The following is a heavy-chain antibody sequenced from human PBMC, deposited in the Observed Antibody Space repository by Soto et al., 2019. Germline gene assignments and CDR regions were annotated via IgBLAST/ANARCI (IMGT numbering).Heavy chain of an antibody. CDR2: IFPADSDT. V-gene: IGHV5-51*03. Sequence: EVQLVQSGAEVKKPGESLKISCKGSGYSFITNWIDWVRQMPGKGLEWMGIIFPADSDTRYSPSFQGQVTISADKSISTAYLQWSSLKASDTAMYYCARPGYTSGVEFWGQGTLITVSS. D-gene: IGHD2-15*01. CDR1: GYSFITNW. J-gene: IGHJ4*02. CDR3: ARPGYTSGVEF.